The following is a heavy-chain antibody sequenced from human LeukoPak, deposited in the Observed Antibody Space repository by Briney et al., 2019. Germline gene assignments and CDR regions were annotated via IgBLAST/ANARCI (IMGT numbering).Heavy chain of an antibody. Sequence: ASVKVSCKASGYTFTGYYMHWVRQAPGQGLEWMGWINSNSGGTNYAQKFQGRVTMTRDTSISTAYMELSRLRSDDTAVYHCARDSFASPQGIAARYYYYMDVWGKGTTVTVSS. D-gene: IGHD6-6*01. CDR2: INSNSGGT. J-gene: IGHJ6*03. CDR1: GYTFTGYY. V-gene: IGHV1-2*02. CDR3: ARDSFASPQGIAARYYYYMDV.